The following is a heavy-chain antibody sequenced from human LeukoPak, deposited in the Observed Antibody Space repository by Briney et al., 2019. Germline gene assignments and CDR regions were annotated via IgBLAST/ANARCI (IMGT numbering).Heavy chain of an antibody. CDR1: GGSITSGNS. CDR2: IHHSGST. D-gene: IGHD1-14*01. CDR3: ARTGDRYFDY. J-gene: IGHJ4*02. Sequence: SGTLSLTCAVAGGSITSGNSWSWVRQPPEKGLEWIGEIHHSGSTSYNPSLKSRVTISVDKSRNQFSLKVNSVTAADTAVYYCARTGDRYFDYWGQGTLVTVSS. V-gene: IGHV4-4*02.